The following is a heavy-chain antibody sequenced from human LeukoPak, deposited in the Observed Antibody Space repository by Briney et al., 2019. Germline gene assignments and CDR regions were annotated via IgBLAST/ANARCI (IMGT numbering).Heavy chain of an antibody. J-gene: IGHJ3*02. CDR3: ARETQRITMIVVPLPPANNAFDI. Sequence: TSSETLSLTCTVSGGSISSSSYYWGWIRQPPGKGLEWIGSIYYSGSTYYNPSLKSRVTISVDTSKNQFSLKLSSVTAADTAVYYCARETQRITMIVVPLPPANNAFDIWGQGTMVTVSS. CDR1: GGSISSSSYY. V-gene: IGHV4-39*07. CDR2: IYYSGST. D-gene: IGHD3-22*01.